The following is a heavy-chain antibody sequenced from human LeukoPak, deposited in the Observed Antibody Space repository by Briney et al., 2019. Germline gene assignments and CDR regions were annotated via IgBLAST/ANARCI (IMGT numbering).Heavy chain of an antibody. CDR2: MKEDGSEI. V-gene: IGHV3-7*01. J-gene: IGHJ4*02. CDR3: AKGGATRGRFEN. Sequence: GGSLRLSCAASGFPFDVQTMSWVRQAPGQGPDWVACMKEDGSEIYYVDSVKGRFTISRDNPKNSLYLQMNSLRGEDTAVYYCAKGGATRGRFENWGPGTLVIVSS. CDR1: GFPFDVQT. D-gene: IGHD1-26*01.